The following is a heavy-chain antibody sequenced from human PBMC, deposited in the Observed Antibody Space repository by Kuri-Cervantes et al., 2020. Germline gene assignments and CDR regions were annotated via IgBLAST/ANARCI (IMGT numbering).Heavy chain of an antibody. J-gene: IGHJ4*02. V-gene: IGHV1-18*01. CDR3: ARGRDSVWSGYRPLDY. CDR1: GYTFTSYG. Sequence: ASVKVSCKASGYTFTSYGISWVRQAPGQGLEWMGGISAYNGNTNYAQKLQGRVTMTTDTSTSTAHMELRSLRSDDTAVYYCARGRDSVWSGYRPLDYWGQGTLVTVSS. D-gene: IGHD3-3*01. CDR2: ISAYNGNT.